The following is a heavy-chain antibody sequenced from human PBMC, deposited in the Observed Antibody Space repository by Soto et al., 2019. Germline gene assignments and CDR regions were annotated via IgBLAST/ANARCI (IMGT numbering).Heavy chain of an antibody. CDR1: GFTFSSYW. CDR2: IKQDGSEK. D-gene: IGHD3-16*01. V-gene: IGHV3-7*03. CDR3: ARDGGGRSLGMDV. Sequence: PGGSLRLSCAASGFTFSSYWMSWVRQAPGKGLEWVANIKQDGSEKYYVDSVKGRFTISRDNAKNSLYLQMNSLRAEDTAVYYCARDGGGRSLGMDVWGQGTTVTVSS. J-gene: IGHJ6*02.